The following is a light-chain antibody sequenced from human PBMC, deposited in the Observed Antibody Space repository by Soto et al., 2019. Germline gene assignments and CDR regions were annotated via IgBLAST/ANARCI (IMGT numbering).Light chain of an antibody. CDR3: SSYVSGATYV. CDR2: EVS. CDR1: SSDIGVYNS. V-gene: IGLV2-14*01. Sequence: QSLRAQPASVSVSLGQSITISCNGTSSDIGVYNSVSWYQYHPGKVPRLLIFEVSDRPSGVSNRFSGSKSGNAASLPISGLQAEDEADYFCSSYVSGATYVFGTGTKVTVL. J-gene: IGLJ1*01.